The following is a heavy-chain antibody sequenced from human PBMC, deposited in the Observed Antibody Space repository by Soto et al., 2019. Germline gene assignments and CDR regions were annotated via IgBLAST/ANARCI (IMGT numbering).Heavy chain of an antibody. J-gene: IGHJ4*02. V-gene: IGHV1-8*01. CDR3: ARNGLLHLWGFDY. Sequence: QVQLVQSGAEVKKPGASVKVSCRASGYTFTSCDINWVRQSTGQGLEWMGWMNPNSGNTGYAQKFQGRVTMTRNTSISTAYMELSNLRSEDTAVYYCARNGLLHLWGFDYWGQGTLVTVAS. CDR2: MNPNSGNT. D-gene: IGHD5-18*01. CDR1: GYTFTSCD.